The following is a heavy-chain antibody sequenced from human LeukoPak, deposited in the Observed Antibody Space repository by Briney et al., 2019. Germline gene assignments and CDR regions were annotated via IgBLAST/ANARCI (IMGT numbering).Heavy chain of an antibody. J-gene: IGHJ4*02. V-gene: IGHV4-34*01. CDR2: INHSGST. Sequence: SETLSLTCAVYGGSFSGYYWSWIRQPPGKGLEWIGEINHSGSTNYNPSLKSRVTISVDTSKNQFSLKVKSVTAADTAVYYCARAPSYEHFDHWGQGTPVTVSS. CDR3: ARAPSYEHFDH. CDR1: GGSFSGYY. D-gene: IGHD5-12*01.